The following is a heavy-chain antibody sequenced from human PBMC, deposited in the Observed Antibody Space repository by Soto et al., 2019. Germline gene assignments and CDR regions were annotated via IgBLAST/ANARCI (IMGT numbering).Heavy chain of an antibody. V-gene: IGHV3-30-3*01. CDR1: GFTFSSYA. CDR2: ISYDGSNK. D-gene: IGHD5-12*01. J-gene: IGHJ4*02. CDR3: ARSGWLRPNQGYFDY. Sequence: QVQLVESGGGVVQPGRSLRLSCAASGFTFSSYAMHWVRQAPGKGLEWVAVISYDGSNKYYADSVKGRFTISRDNSKNSLYLQMNSLRAEDTAVYDCARSGWLRPNQGYFDYWGQGTLVTVSS.